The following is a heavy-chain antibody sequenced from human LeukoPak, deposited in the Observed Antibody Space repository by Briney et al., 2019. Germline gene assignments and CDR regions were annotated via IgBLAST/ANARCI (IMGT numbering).Heavy chain of an antibody. CDR3: ARDPLEYYYDSSGYYSRAEYFQY. CDR1: GGTFSSYA. CDR2: IIPIFGTA. J-gene: IGHJ1*01. Sequence: ASVTVSCKASGGTFSSYAISWVRQAPGQGLEWMGGIIPIFGTANYAQKVQGRVTITADESTSTAYMELSSLRSEDTAVYYCARDPLEYYYDSSGYYSRAEYFQYWGQGTLVTVSS. V-gene: IGHV1-69*13. D-gene: IGHD3-22*01.